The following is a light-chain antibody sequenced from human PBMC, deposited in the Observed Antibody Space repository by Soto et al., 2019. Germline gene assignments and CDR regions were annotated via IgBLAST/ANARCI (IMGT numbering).Light chain of an antibody. CDR3: GADDGGGSNFVFV. CDR1: SDYSDYK. J-gene: IGLJ2*01. CDR2: VGTGGIVG. V-gene: IGLV9-49*02. Sequence: QSVLTQAPSASASLGTSVTLTCTLNSDYSDYKVDWYQQRPGKGPRFVMRVGTGGIVGFKGIDISDRFSVSGSGLNRYLTITNVKEEDESDYYCGADDGGGSNFVFVFGGGTKLTVL.